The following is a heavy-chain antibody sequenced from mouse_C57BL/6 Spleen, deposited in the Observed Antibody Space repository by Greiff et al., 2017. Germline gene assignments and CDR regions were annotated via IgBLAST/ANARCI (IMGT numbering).Heavy chain of an antibody. CDR1: GFSLSTFGMG. CDR2: IWWDGDK. CDR3: AQIGAITTVVAKDDMDY. Sequence: QVTLKVCGPGILQPSQTLSLTCSSSGFSLSTFGMGVGWIRQPSGKGLEWLAHIWWDGDKYYNPALKSRPTIFKDTSKDQVFRKVAKEDTTHTAKYYWAQIGAITTVVAKDDMDYWGQGTTLTVSS. V-gene: IGHV8-8*01. J-gene: IGHJ2*01. D-gene: IGHD1-1*01.